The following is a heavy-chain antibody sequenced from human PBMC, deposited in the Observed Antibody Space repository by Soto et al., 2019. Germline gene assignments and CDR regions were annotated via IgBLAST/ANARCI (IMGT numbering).Heavy chain of an antibody. CDR3: VRKLLSGVTIGFYGMDV. CDR2: ITGNGADT. CDR1: GFTFSDYA. Sequence: HPGGSLRLSCAASGFTFSDYAMRWVRQAPGKGLEWVSSITGNGADTYYADSVKGRFTISRDNSKNTLYLQMNSLRAEDTAVYYCVRKLLSGVTIGFYGMDVWGQGTTVTVSS. V-gene: IGHV3-23*01. J-gene: IGHJ6*02. D-gene: IGHD2-15*01.